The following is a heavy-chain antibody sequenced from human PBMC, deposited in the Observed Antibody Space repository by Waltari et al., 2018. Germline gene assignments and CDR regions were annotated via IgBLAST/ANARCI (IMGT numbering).Heavy chain of an antibody. D-gene: IGHD6-6*01. J-gene: IGHJ2*01. V-gene: IGHV4-59*01. CDR1: GGSISSYY. Sequence: QVQLQESGPGLVKPSETLSLTCTVSGGSISSYYWSCIRQPPGKGLEWIGYIYYSGGTNYNPSLKSRVTISVDTSKNQFSLKLSSVTAADTAVYYCARTIAARPGYWYFDLWGRGTLVTVSS. CDR3: ARTIAARPGYWYFDL. CDR2: IYYSGGT.